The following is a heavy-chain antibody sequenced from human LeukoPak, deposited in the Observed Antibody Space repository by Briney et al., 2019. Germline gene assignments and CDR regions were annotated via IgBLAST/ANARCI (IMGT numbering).Heavy chain of an antibody. Sequence: GASVKVSCKASGYTFTSYGISWVRQAPGQGLEWMGWISAYNGNTNYAQKLQGRVTMTTDTSTSTAYMELRSLRSDDTAVYYCARSRPHIKTMAHYYYYYMDVWGKGTTVTVSS. CDR3: ARSRPHIKTMAHYYYYYMDV. CDR2: ISAYNGNT. V-gene: IGHV1-18*01. J-gene: IGHJ6*03. D-gene: IGHD3-10*01. CDR1: GYTFTSYG.